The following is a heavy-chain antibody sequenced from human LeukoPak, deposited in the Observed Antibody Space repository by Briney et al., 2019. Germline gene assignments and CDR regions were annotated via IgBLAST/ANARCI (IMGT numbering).Heavy chain of an antibody. J-gene: IGHJ4*02. Sequence: GGSLRLSCAASGFTFDDYATHWVRQAPGKGLEWVSGISWNSGSIGYADSVKGRFTISRDNAKNSLYLQMNSLRAEDTALYYCAKDRSGSYYVGFDYWGQGTLVTVSS. V-gene: IGHV3-9*01. CDR1: GFTFDDYA. D-gene: IGHD1-26*01. CDR3: AKDRSGSYYVGFDY. CDR2: ISWNSGSI.